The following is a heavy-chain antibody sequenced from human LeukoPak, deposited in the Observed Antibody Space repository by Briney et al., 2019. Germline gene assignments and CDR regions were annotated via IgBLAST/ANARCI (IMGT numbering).Heavy chain of an antibody. CDR1: GYTFTGYY. J-gene: IGHJ4*02. CDR3: ARSRIIGLAVAAKVIFDY. CDR2: INPNSGGT. Sequence: GASVKVSCKASGYTFTGYYMHWVRQAPGQGLEWMGWINPNSGGTNYAQKFQGRVTMTRDTSISTAYMELSRLRSDDTAVYYCARSRIIGLAVAAKVIFDYWGQGTLVTVSS. V-gene: IGHV1-2*02. D-gene: IGHD6-19*01.